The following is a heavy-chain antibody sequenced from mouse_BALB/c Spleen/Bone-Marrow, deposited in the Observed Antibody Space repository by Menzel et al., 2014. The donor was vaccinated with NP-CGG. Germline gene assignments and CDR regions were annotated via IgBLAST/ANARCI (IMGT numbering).Heavy chain of an antibody. CDR2: DDSSNDNT. D-gene: IGHD2-3*01. V-gene: IGHV14-3*02. CDR1: CFNNKETY. J-gene: IGHJ3*01. Sequence: LQQTGGEVLKAGGPVQLFCPASCFNNKETYMYWGEGEPEKGLGGVGRDDSSNDNTKYDPKFQGKATITADTSSNTAYLQLSSLTSEDTAVYYCARADGYYAWFAYWGQGTLVTVSA. CDR3: ARADGYYAWFAY.